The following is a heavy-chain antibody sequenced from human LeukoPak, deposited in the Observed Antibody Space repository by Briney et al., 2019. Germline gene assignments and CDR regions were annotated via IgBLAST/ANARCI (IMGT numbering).Heavy chain of an antibody. CDR1: GFTFSSYA. D-gene: IGHD1-26*01. J-gene: IGHJ4*02. V-gene: IGHV3-23*01. CDR2: IGGSGGST. CDR3: AKDRSYAFDY. Sequence: GGSLRLSCAASGFTFSSYAMSWVRPDPGKGLEWVSAIGGSGGSTYYADSVKVRFTNSRDNSKNTLYLQMNSLRAEDTAVYYCAKDRSYAFDYWGQGTLVTVSS.